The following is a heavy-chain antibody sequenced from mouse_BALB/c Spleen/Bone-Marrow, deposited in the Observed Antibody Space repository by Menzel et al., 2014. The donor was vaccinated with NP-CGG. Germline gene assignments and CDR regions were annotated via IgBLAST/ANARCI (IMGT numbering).Heavy chain of an antibody. Sequence: QVQLQQSGPELAKPGASVKISCKASGYAFSSSWMNWVKQRPGQGLEWIGRIYPGDGDTNYNGKFKGKATLTADKSSSTAYMQLSSLTSVDSAVYFCARDYYGSSYDYWGQGTTLTVSS. D-gene: IGHD1-1*01. CDR1: GYAFSSSW. V-gene: IGHV1-82*01. CDR2: IYPGDGDT. J-gene: IGHJ2*01. CDR3: ARDYYGSSYDY.